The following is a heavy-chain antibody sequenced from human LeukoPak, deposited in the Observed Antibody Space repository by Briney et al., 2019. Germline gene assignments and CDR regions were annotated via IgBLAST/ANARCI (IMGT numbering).Heavy chain of an antibody. CDR1: GYTFTGYY. CDR2: INPSGGST. J-gene: IGHJ3*02. Sequence: ASVKVSCKASGYTFTGYYMHWVRQAPGQGLEWMGIINPSGGSTSYAQKFQGRVTMTRDTSTSTAYMELSRLRSDDTAVYYCARSPSSGSYDAFDIWGQGTMVTVSS. D-gene: IGHD1-26*01. CDR3: ARSPSSGSYDAFDI. V-gene: IGHV1-46*01.